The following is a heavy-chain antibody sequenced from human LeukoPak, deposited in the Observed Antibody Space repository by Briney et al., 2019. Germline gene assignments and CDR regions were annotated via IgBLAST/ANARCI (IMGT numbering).Heavy chain of an antibody. D-gene: IGHD3-22*01. Sequence: GGSLRLSCAASGFTFSSYAMSWVRQAPGKGLEGVSAISGSGGSTYYADSVKGRFTISRDKSKNTLYLQMNSLRAEDTAVYYCATEGSSYDSSGNYYYYGMDVWGQGTTVTVSS. CDR1: GFTFSSYA. CDR2: ISGSGGST. V-gene: IGHV3-23*01. CDR3: ATEGSSYDSSGNYYYYGMDV. J-gene: IGHJ6*02.